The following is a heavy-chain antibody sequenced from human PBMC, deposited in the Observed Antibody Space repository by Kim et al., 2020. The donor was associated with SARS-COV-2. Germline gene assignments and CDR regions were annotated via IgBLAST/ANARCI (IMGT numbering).Heavy chain of an antibody. CDR3: SNGGFGSKIYYMFS. CDR1: GFTFLTYA. CDR2: ISASADSI. Sequence: GGSLRLSCAASGFTFLTYAMTWVRQAPGKGLEWVASISASADSIHYADSVKGRFTISRDNSKDRMSLQMSSLRADDTAVYYCSNGGFGSKIYYMFSWGQG. V-gene: IGHV3-23*01. J-gene: IGHJ5*02. D-gene: IGHD3-10*01.